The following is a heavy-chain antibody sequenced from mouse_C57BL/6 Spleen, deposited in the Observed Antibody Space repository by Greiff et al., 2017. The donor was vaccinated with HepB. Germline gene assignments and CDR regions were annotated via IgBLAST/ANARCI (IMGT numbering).Heavy chain of an antibody. CDR3: TRGVISYGNTCYFDY. CDR1: GFNFKDYY. D-gene: IGHD2-1*01. Sequence: VHVKQSGAELVRPGASVKLSCTASGFNFKDYYMHWVKQRPEQGLEWIGRIDPEDGDTEYAPKFQGKATMTADTSSNTAYLQLSSLTSEDTAVYYWTRGVISYGNTCYFDYWGQGTTRTVSS. V-gene: IGHV14-1*01. CDR2: IDPEDGDT. J-gene: IGHJ2*01.